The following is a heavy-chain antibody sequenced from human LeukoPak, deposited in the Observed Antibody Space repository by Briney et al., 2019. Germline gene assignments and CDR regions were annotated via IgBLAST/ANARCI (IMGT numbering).Heavy chain of an antibody. D-gene: IGHD2-15*01. CDR1: GFTFSNYD. CDR2: TSYDGSNK. V-gene: IGHV3-30-3*01. CDR3: GRDLHSGCLDY. J-gene: IGHJ4*02. Sequence: GGSLRLSCVASGFTFSNYDMSWVRQAPGKGLEWLAVTSYDGSNKYYADSVKGRFTISRDNSNNTLFLQMDSLRPEDTAVYYCGRDLHSGCLDYWGQGTLVTVSS.